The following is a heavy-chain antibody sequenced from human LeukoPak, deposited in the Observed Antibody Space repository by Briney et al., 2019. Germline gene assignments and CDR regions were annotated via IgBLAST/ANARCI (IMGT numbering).Heavy chain of an antibody. CDR1: GGSISSSSYY. D-gene: IGHD6-6*01. CDR3: ARLLAARPGRQPYYMDV. Sequence: PSETLSLTCTVSGGSISSSSYYWGWIRQPPGKGLEWIGSIYYSGSTYYNPSLKSRVTISVDTSKNQFSLKLSSVTAADTAVYYCARLLAARPGRQPYYMDVWGKGTTVTVSS. V-gene: IGHV4-39*07. CDR2: IYYSGST. J-gene: IGHJ6*03.